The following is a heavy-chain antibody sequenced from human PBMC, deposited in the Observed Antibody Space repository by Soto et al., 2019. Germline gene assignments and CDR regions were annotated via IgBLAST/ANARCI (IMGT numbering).Heavy chain of an antibody. J-gene: IGHJ4*02. V-gene: IGHV3-74*01. CDR2: INNDGSGT. CDR3: GSVFEY. Sequence: EVQLVESGGGLVQPGGSLRLSCAASGFTFTNYWMHWVRQAPGKGLVWVSRINNDGSGTSYADSVKGRFTISRDNAKNTLYLQMNSLGVEDPAVYYCGSVFEYWGQGTLVTVSS. CDR1: GFTFTNYW.